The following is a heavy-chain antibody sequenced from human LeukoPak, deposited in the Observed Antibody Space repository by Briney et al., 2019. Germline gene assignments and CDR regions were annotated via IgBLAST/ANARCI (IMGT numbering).Heavy chain of an antibody. CDR2: TRNKARGYTT. V-gene: IGHV3-72*01. D-gene: IGHD3-22*01. CDR3: ARDGAEGDNSAFDI. CDR1: GVTLSDHH. J-gene: IGHJ3*02. Sequence: GGSLRLSCAASGVTLSDHHMDWVRQAPGKGRERGGRTRNKARGYTTEYAASVKGSFTISRDDSKTLVYLKMNRLKTEDTAVYFCARDGAEGDNSAFDIWGQGTVVTVSS.